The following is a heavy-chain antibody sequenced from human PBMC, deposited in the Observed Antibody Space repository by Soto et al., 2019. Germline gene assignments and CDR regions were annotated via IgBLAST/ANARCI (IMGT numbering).Heavy chain of an antibody. J-gene: IGHJ6*02. CDR2: IVVGSGNT. D-gene: IGHD5-12*01. V-gene: IGHV1-58*01. Sequence: ASVKVSCKASGFTFTSSAVQWVRQARGQRLEWIGWIVVGSGNTNYAQKFQERVTITRDMSTSTAYMELSSLRSEDTAVYYCAAELDIVATSLSYGMDVWGQGTTVPVSS. CDR3: AAELDIVATSLSYGMDV. CDR1: GFTFTSSA.